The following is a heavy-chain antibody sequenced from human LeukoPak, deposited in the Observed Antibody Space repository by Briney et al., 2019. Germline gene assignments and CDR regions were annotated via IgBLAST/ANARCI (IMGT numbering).Heavy chain of an antibody. CDR2: INHSGST. CDR1: GGSFSGYY. CDR3: ARWVVAADYYYYMDV. V-gene: IGHV4-34*01. Sequence: PSETLSLTCAVYGGSFSGYYWSWIRQPPGKGLEWIGEINHSGSTNYNPSLKSRITISVDTSKNQFSLKLSSVTAADTAVSYCARWVVAADYYYYMDVWGKGTTVTVSS. D-gene: IGHD2-15*01. J-gene: IGHJ6*03.